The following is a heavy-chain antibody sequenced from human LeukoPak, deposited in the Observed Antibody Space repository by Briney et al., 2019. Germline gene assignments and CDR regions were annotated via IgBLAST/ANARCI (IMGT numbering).Heavy chain of an antibody. V-gene: IGHV1-8*01. CDR2: MNPNSGNT. CDR1: GYTFTSYD. J-gene: IGHJ6*03. CDR3: ARTRQSGSYSYYYYYYYMDV. D-gene: IGHD1-26*01. Sequence: ASVKVSCKASGYTFTSYDINWVRQATGQGLEWMGWMNPNSGNTGYAQKFQGRVTMTGNTSISTAYMELSSLRSEDTAVYYCARTRQSGSYSYYYYYYYMDVWGKGTTVTVSS.